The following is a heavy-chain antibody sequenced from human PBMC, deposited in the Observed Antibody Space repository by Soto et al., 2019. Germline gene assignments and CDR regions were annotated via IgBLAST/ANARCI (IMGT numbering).Heavy chain of an antibody. CDR1: GDTRTDFS. CDR2: LSVGNGDT. D-gene: IGHD2-15*01. Sequence: SVKVSCKASGDTRTDFSMHWVRQAPGQRPEWMGWLSVGNGDTKYSQKFQGRVTITRDTSARTAYMELSNLRSEDTAVYYCATSEGDCGGGSCYNYFYYYGMDVWGQGTTVTVSS. CDR3: ATSEGDCGGGSCYNYFYYYGMDV. J-gene: IGHJ6*02. V-gene: IGHV1-3*01.